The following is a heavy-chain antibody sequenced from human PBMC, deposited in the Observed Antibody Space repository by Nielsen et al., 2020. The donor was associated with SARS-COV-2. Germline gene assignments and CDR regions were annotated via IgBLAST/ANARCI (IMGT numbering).Heavy chain of an antibody. J-gene: IGHJ4*02. CDR1: GFTFSSYE. D-gene: IGHD1-26*01. V-gene: IGHV3-48*03. CDR2: ISSSGSTI. CDR3: ARDWELPDY. Sequence: GGSLRLSCAASGFTFSSYEMNWVRQAPGKGLEWVSYISSSGSTIYYADSVKGRFTVSRDNAKDSLYLQMNSLRAEDTAVYYCARDWELPDYWGQGTLVTVSS.